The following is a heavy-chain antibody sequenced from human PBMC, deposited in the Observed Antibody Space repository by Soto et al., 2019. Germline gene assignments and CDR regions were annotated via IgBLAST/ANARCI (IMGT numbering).Heavy chain of an antibody. CDR2: ISYDGSNK. V-gene: IGHV3-30-3*01. CDR3: ARAPDYGDYAGCDY. J-gene: IGHJ4*02. CDR1: GFTFSSYA. D-gene: IGHD4-17*01. Sequence: QVQLVESGGGVVQPGRSLRLCCAASGFTFSSYAMHWVRQAPGKGLEWVAVISYDGSNKYYADSVKGRFTISRDNSKNTLYLQMNSLRAEDTAVYYCARAPDYGDYAGCDYWGQGTLVTVSS.